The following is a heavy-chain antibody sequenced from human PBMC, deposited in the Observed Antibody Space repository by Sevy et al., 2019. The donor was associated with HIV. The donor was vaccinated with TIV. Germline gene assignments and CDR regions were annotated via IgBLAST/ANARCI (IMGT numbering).Heavy chain of an antibody. CDR1: GFTFSSYG. Sequence: GGSLRLSCAASGFTFSSYGIHWVRQAPGKGLEWVAVISYDGSNKYYADSVKGRFTISRDNSKNTLYLQMNSLRAEDTAVYYCISSGYGYVGEDYWGQGTLVTVSS. D-gene: IGHD5-18*01. CDR2: ISYDGSNK. V-gene: IGHV3-30*03. J-gene: IGHJ4*02. CDR3: ISSGYGYVGEDY.